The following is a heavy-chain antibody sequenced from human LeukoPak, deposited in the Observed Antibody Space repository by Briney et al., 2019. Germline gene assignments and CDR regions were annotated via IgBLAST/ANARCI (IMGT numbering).Heavy chain of an antibody. CDR3: ARIDGYNGEGNFDY. J-gene: IGHJ4*02. Sequence: SETLSLTCTVSGGSISSYYWSWIRQPPGKGLEWIGYIYYSGSTNYNPSLKNRVTISVDTSKNQFSLKLSSVTAADTAVYYCARIDGYNGEGNFDYWGQGTLVTVSS. D-gene: IGHD5-24*01. V-gene: IGHV4-59*01. CDR2: IYYSGST. CDR1: GGSISSYY.